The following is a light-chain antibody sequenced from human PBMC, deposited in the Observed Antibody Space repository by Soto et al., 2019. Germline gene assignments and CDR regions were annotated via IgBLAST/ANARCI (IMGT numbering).Light chain of an antibody. V-gene: IGKV3-20*01. Sequence: EIVLTQSPGTLSLSPGENATLSCRASQSISRSYLAWYHQKPGQAPRLLIFGASRRATGIPDRFSGSGSGTDFTLTISRLEPEDFAVYFCQQYDDSPLTFGGGTKVDIK. CDR1: QSISRSY. CDR3: QQYDDSPLT. J-gene: IGKJ4*01. CDR2: GAS.